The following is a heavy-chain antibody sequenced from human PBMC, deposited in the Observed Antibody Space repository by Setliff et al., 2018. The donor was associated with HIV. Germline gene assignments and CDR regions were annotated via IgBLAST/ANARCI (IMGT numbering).Heavy chain of an antibody. Sequence: SETLSLTCNVSGYSISSGFYWSWIRQPPGKGLEWIGYIYYSGSTYYNPSLKSRVTISVDTSKNQFSLKLSSVTAADTAVYYCAREPASFGGVIVPFFDYWGQGTLVTVSS. J-gene: IGHJ4*02. V-gene: IGHV4-30-4*08. CDR1: GYSISSGFY. CDR2: IYYSGST. CDR3: AREPASFGGVIVPFFDY. D-gene: IGHD3-16*02.